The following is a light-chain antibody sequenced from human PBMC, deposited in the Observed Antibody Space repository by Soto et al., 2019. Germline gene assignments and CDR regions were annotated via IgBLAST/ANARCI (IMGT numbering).Light chain of an antibody. CDR3: QQYNSYSWP. V-gene: IGKV1-5*01. CDR1: ASVSKW. CDR2: DAS. Sequence: DIQMTQSPSFLSASVGDKFTITCRATASVSKWLSWYQEKPGNPPRPLIYDASTLESGVPSRFSGSGSGTEFALTISSLQADDFAIYYCQQYNSYSWPFGQGTKVDIX. J-gene: IGKJ1*01.